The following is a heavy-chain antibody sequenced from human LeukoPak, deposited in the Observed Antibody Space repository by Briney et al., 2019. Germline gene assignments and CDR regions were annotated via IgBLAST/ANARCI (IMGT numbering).Heavy chain of an antibody. CDR1: GFTFSSYS. V-gene: IGHV3-21*01. Sequence: GGSLRLPCAASGFTFSSYSMNWVRQAPGKGLEWVSSISSSSSYIYYADSVKGRFTISRDNAKNSLYLQMNSLRAEDTAVYYCARGPLLEWLNTFDYWGQGTLVTVSS. CDR2: ISSSSSYI. D-gene: IGHD3-3*01. CDR3: ARGPLLEWLNTFDY. J-gene: IGHJ4*02.